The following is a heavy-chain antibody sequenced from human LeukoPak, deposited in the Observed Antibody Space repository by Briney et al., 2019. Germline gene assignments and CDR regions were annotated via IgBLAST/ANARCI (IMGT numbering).Heavy chain of an antibody. CDR1: GYTLTELS. J-gene: IGHJ3*02. CDR3: ARGYSNYGYAFDI. D-gene: IGHD4-11*01. CDR2: FDPEDGET. V-gene: IGHV1-24*01. Sequence: ASVKVSCKVSGYTLTELSMHWVRQAPGKGLEWMGGFDPEDGETIYAQKFQGRVTITADESTSTAYMELSSVRSKDTAVYYCARGYSNYGYAFDIWGQGTMVTVSS.